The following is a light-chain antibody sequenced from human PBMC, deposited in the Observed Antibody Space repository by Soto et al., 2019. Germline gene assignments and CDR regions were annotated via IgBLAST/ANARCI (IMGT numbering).Light chain of an antibody. CDR3: SSYTSSNTYF. CDR2: DVN. Sequence: QSVLTQPPSVSGSPGQSVAISCTGTSSDIGSSNGVSWYQQPPGTAPKLMIYDVNNRPSGVPDRFSGSKSGNTASLTISGLQAEDEAVYYCSSYTSSNTYFFGTGTKVPV. J-gene: IGLJ1*01. V-gene: IGLV2-18*02. CDR1: SSDIGSSNG.